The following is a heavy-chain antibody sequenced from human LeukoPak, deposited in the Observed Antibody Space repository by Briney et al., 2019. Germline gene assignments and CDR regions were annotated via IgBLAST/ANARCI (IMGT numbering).Heavy chain of an antibody. CDR3: ARATPSGYSYGYAPGGDYYYMDV. CDR2: MHYSGST. J-gene: IGHJ6*03. D-gene: IGHD5-18*01. Sequence: SETLSLTCSVSGGSISSSSYYWGWIRQPPGKGLEWIGSMHYSGSTYYNPSLKSRVTISVDTSKNQFSLKLSSVTAADTAVYYCARATPSGYSYGYAPGGDYYYMDVWGKGTTVTISS. CDR1: GGSISSSSYY. V-gene: IGHV4-39*07.